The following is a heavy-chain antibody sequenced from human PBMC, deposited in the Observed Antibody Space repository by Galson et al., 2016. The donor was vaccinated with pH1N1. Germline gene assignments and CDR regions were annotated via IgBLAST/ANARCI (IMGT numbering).Heavy chain of an antibody. CDR2: ISSAGWAI. V-gene: IGHV3-48*03. Sequence: SLRLSCAASGFTFTSFRMNWVRQAPGKGLEWVSYISSAGWAIHYADSVKGRFTISRDNAKNSLYLQMNSLRAEDTAVYYCARDLTRRGSLPGYFFDSWGQGTLVAVSS. D-gene: IGHD2-15*01. CDR1: GFTFTSFR. J-gene: IGHJ4*02. CDR3: ARDLTRRGSLPGYFFDS.